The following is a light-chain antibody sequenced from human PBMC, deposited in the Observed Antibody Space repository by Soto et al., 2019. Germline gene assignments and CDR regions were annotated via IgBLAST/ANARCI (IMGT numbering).Light chain of an antibody. CDR1: QTIDSW. V-gene: IGKV1-5*03. Sequence: DIQMTQSPSTLSASVGGRGTITCRASQTIDSWLAWYQQRPGKPPNLLIYKASTLASGVPSRFSGSGSGTEFTLTINSLQPDDFATYYCQQYHIYSGTFGQGTKGDIK. CDR2: KAS. J-gene: IGKJ1*01. CDR3: QQYHIYSGT.